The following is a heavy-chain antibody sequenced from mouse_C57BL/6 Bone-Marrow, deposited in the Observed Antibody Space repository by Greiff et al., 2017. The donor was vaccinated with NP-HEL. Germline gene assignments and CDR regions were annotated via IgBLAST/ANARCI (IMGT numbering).Heavy chain of an antibody. CDR1: GYTFTSYG. CDR2: IYPRSGNT. V-gene: IGHV1-81*01. CDR3: AREGTGTPLDY. D-gene: IGHD4-1*01. J-gene: IGHJ2*01. Sequence: LVESGAELARPGASVKLSCKASGYTFTSYGISWVKQRTGQGLEWIGEIYPRSGNTYYNEKFKGKATLTADKSSSTAYMELRSLTSEDSAVYFCAREGTGTPLDYWGQGTTLTVSS.